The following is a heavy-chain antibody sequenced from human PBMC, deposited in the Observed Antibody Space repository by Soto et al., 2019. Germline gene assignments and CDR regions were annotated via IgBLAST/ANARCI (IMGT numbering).Heavy chain of an antibody. CDR2: IYYSGST. D-gene: IGHD6-13*01. CDR3: ASRQQQLAHFDY. J-gene: IGHJ4*02. CDR1: GGSISSSSYY. Sequence: SETLSLTCTVSGGSISSSSYYWGWIRQPPGKGLEWIGSIYYSGSTYYNPSLKSRVTISVDTSKNQFSLKLSSVTAADTAVYYCASRQQQLAHFDYWGQGTLVTVSS. V-gene: IGHV4-39*01.